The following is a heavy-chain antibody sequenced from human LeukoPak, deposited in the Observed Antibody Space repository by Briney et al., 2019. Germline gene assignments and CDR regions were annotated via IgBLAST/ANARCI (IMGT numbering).Heavy chain of an antibody. CDR1: GFTFSSYG. J-gene: IGHJ5*02. V-gene: IGHV3-33*06. CDR2: IWYDGSNK. Sequence: GRSLRLSCAASGFTFSSYGMHWVRQAPGKGLEWVAVIWYDGSNKYYADSVKGRFTISRDNSKNTLYLQMNSLRAEDTAVYYCAKGGSSGYLNWFDPWGQGTLVTVSS. D-gene: IGHD3-22*01. CDR3: AKGGSSGYLNWFDP.